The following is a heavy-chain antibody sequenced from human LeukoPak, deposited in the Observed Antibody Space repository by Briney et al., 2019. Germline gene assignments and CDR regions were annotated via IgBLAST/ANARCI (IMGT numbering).Heavy chain of an antibody. CDR1: GFIFSSYG. J-gene: IGHJ4*02. V-gene: IGHV3-33*01. CDR2: TWYDGSNK. CDR3: ARDHGDYSGKDY. D-gene: IGHD4-17*01. Sequence: GRSLRLSCAASGFIFSSYGMHWVRQAPGKGLEWVAVTWYDGSNKYYADAVKGRSTISRDNSKNTLYLQMNSLRAEDTAVYFCARDHGDYSGKDYWGQGTLVTVSS.